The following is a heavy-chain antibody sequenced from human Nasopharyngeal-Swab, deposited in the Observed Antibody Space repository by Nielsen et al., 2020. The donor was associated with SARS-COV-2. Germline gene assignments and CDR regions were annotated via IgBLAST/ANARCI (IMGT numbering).Heavy chain of an antibody. CDR2: ISGSGGST. Sequence: GASLQISCAASGFTFSSYAMSWVRQAPGKGLEWVSAISGSGGSTYYADSVKGRFTISRDNSKNTLYLQMNSLRAEDTAVYYCAKERYNWNGGADYRGQGTLVTVSS. CDR3: AKERYNWNGGADY. J-gene: IGHJ4*02. CDR1: GFTFSSYA. V-gene: IGHV3-23*01. D-gene: IGHD1-1*01.